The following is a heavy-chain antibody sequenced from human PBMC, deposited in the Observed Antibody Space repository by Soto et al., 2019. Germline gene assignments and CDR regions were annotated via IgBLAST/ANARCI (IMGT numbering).Heavy chain of an antibody. Sequence: GGSLXLSXXASXXXXXXXXXXXXXQXPGXGLEWVXTISGSGGRPNYGDSVKGRFTISRDNSKNTLFLQMKSLRGEDTAVYHCAKGRGSYKEKNWFDPWGQGTLVTVSS. CDR3: AKGRGSYKEKNWFDP. CDR2: ISGSGGRP. CDR1: XXXXXXXX. D-gene: IGHD3-9*01. J-gene: IGHJ5*02. V-gene: IGHV3-23*01.